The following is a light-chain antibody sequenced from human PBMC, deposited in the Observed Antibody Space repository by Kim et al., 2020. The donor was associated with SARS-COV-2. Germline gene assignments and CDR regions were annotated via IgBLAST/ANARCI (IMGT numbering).Light chain of an antibody. V-gene: IGKV1-6*01. Sequence: AIQMTQSPSSLSASVGDRVTITCRASRDIRSDLGWYQQKPGKAPKLLIHGASNLQAGVPPTFSGSGSGTDFTLTISSLQPEDFATYYCLQDHSYPWTVGQGTKVDIK. CDR2: GAS. J-gene: IGKJ1*01. CDR1: RDIRSD. CDR3: LQDHSYPWT.